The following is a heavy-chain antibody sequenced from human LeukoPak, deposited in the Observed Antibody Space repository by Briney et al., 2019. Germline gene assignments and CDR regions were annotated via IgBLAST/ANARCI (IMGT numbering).Heavy chain of an antibody. J-gene: IGHJ4*02. Sequence: SETLSLTCTVSGGSISSYYWSWIRQPPGKGLEWIGYFDYSGNTNYNPSLKSRVTISADTSKNQFSLKLNFVTTADTAVYYCAISRWRYGSVDYWGQGTLVTVSS. CDR1: GGSISSYY. CDR2: FDYSGNT. CDR3: AISRWRYGSVDY. V-gene: IGHV4-59*01. D-gene: IGHD3-10*01.